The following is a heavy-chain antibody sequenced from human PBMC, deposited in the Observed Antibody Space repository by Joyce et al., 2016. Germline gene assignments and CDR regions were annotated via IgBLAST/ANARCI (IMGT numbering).Heavy chain of an antibody. CDR2: LSSSSSYI. CDR1: GFTFSSYS. J-gene: IGHJ4*02. CDR3: ARSSYTNGIFDY. Sequence: EVQLVESGGGLVKPGGSLRLSCAASGFTFSSYSMSWVRQAPGKGLGGVSSLSSSSSYIKYTDSVKGRFTISRDNAKNSLYLQMNSLRVEDTAVYYCARSSYTNGIFDYWGQGTLVTVPS. V-gene: IGHV3-21*01. D-gene: IGHD2-8*01.